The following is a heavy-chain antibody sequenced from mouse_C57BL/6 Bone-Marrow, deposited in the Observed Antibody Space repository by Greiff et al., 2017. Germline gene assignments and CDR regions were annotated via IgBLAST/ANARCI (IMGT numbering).Heavy chain of an antibody. CDR1: GYTFTSYT. D-gene: IGHD2-1*01. Sequence: VQLQQSGAELARSGASVKMSCKASGYTFTSYTMHWVKQRPGQGLEWIGYINPSSGYTKYNQKFKDKATLTADKSSSTAYMQLSSLTSEDSAVYYCARRDGNYLWFAYWGQGTLVTVSA. V-gene: IGHV1-4*01. CDR2: INPSSGYT. CDR3: ARRDGNYLWFAY. J-gene: IGHJ3*01.